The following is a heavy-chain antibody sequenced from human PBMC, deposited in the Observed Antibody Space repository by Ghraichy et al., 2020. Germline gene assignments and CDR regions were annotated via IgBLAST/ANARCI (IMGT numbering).Heavy chain of an antibody. Sequence: SETLSLTCDVYAGAFSDFSWTWIRQPPGKGLEWIGETNNFGSTNYSPSLKSRVTISVDRSKSQFSLKLSSVTAADTAVYYCARRRGYRSGTYENYSYYYYLDVWGKGTTVTVSS. CDR3: ARRRGYRSGTYENYSYYYYLDV. CDR1: AGAFSDFS. V-gene: IGHV4-34*01. CDR2: TNNFGST. J-gene: IGHJ6*03. D-gene: IGHD5-18*01.